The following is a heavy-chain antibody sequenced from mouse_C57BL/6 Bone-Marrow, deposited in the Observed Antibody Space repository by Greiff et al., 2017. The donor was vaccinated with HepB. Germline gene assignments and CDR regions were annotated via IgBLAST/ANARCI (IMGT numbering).Heavy chain of an antibody. CDR3: ARHYCLHEY. Sequence: VQLQQSGGDLVKPGGSLKLSCAASGFTFSSYGMSWVRQTPDKRLEWVATISSGGSYIYYPDSVKGRFTISRDNAKNTLYLQMSSLKSKDTAMYYSARHYCLHEYWGQGTTLTVSS. D-gene: IGHD1-1*01. J-gene: IGHJ2*01. CDR1: GFTFSSYG. CDR2: ISSGGSYI. V-gene: IGHV5-6*01.